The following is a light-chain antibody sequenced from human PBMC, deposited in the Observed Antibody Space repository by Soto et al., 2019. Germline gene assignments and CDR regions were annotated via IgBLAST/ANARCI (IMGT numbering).Light chain of an antibody. CDR3: QSYDSSLTGSQV. CDR1: SSNIGAGYD. J-gene: IGLJ3*02. V-gene: IGLV1-40*01. Sequence: QSVLTQPTSVSGAPGQRVTISCTGSSSNIGAGYDVHWYQQLPGTAPKLLIYGNSNRPSGVPDRFSGSKSGTSASLAITGLQAEDEADYCCQSYDSSLTGSQVFGGTTKVTVL. CDR2: GNS.